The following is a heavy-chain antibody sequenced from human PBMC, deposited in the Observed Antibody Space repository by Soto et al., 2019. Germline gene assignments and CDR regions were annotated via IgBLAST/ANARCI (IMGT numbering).Heavy chain of an antibody. D-gene: IGHD4-17*01. J-gene: IGHJ6*02. Sequence: QVQLVQSGAEVKKPGASVKVSCKASGYTFTSYAMHWVRQAPGQRLEWMGWINAGNGNTKYSQKFQGRVTITSDTSASTADMELGSLRSEDTAVYYCAIGSDGDDVRYGMDFWGQGTTDTVSS. CDR2: INAGNGNT. CDR1: GYTFTSYA. CDR3: AIGSDGDDVRYGMDF. V-gene: IGHV1-3*01.